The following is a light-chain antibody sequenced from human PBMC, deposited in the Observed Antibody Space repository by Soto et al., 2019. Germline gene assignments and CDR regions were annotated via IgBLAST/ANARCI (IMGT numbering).Light chain of an antibody. J-gene: IGKJ5*01. Sequence: IVMTQSPDSLAVSLGERATINCKSSQSVLYSSNNKNYLAWYQQKPGQPPKLLIYWASTRISGVPDRFCGGGSGTAVSLPISSLQPEDVAVYYCQQYYSTRPFTFGQGTRLEIK. V-gene: IGKV4-1*01. CDR1: QSVLYSSNNKNY. CDR3: QQYYSTRPFT. CDR2: WAS.